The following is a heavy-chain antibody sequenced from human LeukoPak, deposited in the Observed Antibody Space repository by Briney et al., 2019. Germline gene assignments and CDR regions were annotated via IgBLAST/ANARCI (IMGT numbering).Heavy chain of an antibody. D-gene: IGHD3-10*01. CDR2: ISGSGGST. CDR1: GLTFSSYA. CDR3: AKGSGSGYLYYYYYMDV. Sequence: PGGSLRLSCAASGLTFSSYAMSWVRQAPGKGLEWVSAISGSGGSTYYADSVKGRFTISRDNSKNTLYLQMNSLRAEDTAVYYCAKGSGSGYLYYYYYMDVWGKGTTVTVSS. V-gene: IGHV3-23*01. J-gene: IGHJ6*03.